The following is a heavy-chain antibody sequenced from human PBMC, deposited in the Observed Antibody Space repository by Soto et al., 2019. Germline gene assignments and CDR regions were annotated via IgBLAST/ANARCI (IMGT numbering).Heavy chain of an antibody. D-gene: IGHD3-3*01. V-gene: IGHV3-30-3*01. CDR1: GFTFSSYA. CDR2: ISYDGSNK. J-gene: IGHJ3*02. CDR3: ASGDLHDAFDI. Sequence: GGSLRLSCAASGFTFSSYAMHWVRQAPGKGLEWVAVISYDGSNKYYADSVKGRFTISRDNSKNTLYLQMNSLRAEDTAVYYCASGDLHDAFDIWGQGTMVTVSS.